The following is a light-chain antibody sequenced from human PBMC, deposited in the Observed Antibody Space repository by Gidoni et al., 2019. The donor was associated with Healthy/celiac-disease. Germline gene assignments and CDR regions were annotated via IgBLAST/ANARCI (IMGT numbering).Light chain of an antibody. J-gene: IGKJ2*04. CDR1: QSISSY. CDR2: AAS. Sequence: DIQMTQSPSSLSASVGDRVTITCRASQSISSYLNWYQQKPGKAPKLLIYAASSLQIGVPSRFSGSGSGTDFTLTISSLQPEDFATYSCQPSYSTSCSFGQGTKLEIK. V-gene: IGKV1-39*01. CDR3: QPSYSTSCS.